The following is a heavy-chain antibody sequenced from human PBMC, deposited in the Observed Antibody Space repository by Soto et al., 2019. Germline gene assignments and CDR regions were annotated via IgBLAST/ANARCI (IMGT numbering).Heavy chain of an antibody. CDR1: GFTFSSYG. D-gene: IGHD5-18*01. CDR3: ARDGERGYSYGYPWFDP. J-gene: IGHJ5*02. Sequence: GGSLRLSCAASGFTFSSYGMHWVRQAPGKGLEWVAVIWYDGSNKYYADSVKGRFTISRDNSKNTLYLQMNSLRAEDTAVYYCARDGERGYSYGYPWFDPWGQGTLVTVSS. V-gene: IGHV3-33*01. CDR2: IWYDGSNK.